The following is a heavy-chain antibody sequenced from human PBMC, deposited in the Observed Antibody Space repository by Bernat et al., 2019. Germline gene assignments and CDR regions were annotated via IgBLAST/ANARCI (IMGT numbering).Heavy chain of an antibody. CDR3: ARVGYCSGGSCYDDDY. V-gene: IGHV4-39*01. Sequence: QLQLQESGPGLVKPSETLSLTCTVSGGSISSSSYYWGWIRQPPGKGLEWIGSIYYSGSTYYNPSLKSRVTISVDTSKNQFSLKLISVTAADTAVYYCARVGYCSGGSCYDDDYWGQGTLVTVSS. CDR1: GGSISSSSYY. CDR2: IYYSGST. D-gene: IGHD2-15*01. J-gene: IGHJ4*02.